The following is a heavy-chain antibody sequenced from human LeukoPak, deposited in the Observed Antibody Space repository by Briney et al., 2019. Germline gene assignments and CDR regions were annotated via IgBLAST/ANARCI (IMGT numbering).Heavy chain of an antibody. Sequence: PSETLSLTCAVYGGSFSGYYWSWIRQPPGKGLEWIGEINHSGSTNYNPSLKSRVTISVDTSKNQFSLKLSSVTAADTAVYYCARGATYCSSTSCYGHKWYYYYGMDVWGQGTTVTVSS. J-gene: IGHJ6*02. D-gene: IGHD2-2*01. CDR1: GGSFSGYY. CDR3: ARGATYCSSTSCYGHKWYYYYGMDV. V-gene: IGHV4-34*01. CDR2: INHSGST.